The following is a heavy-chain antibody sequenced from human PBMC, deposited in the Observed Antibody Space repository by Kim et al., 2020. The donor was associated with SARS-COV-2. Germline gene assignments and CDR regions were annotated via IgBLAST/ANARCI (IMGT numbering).Heavy chain of an antibody. D-gene: IGHD6-19*01. CDR1: GGSISSNY. CDR3: AREYSSYYGMDV. CDR2: IYYSGST. Sequence: SETLSLTCTVSGGSISSNYWSWIRQPPGKGLEWIGYIYYSGSTNYNPSLKSRVTISVDSSKNQFSLKLSSVTAADTAVYYCAREYSSYYGMDVWGQGTTVTVSS. V-gene: IGHV4-59*13. J-gene: IGHJ6*02.